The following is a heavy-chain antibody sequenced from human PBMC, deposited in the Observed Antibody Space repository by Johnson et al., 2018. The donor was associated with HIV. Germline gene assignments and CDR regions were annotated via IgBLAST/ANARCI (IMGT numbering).Heavy chain of an antibody. CDR2: ISSAGNNK. CDR3: ARPGGDYSAFDI. D-gene: IGHD4-17*01. CDR1: GFTFSTYA. V-gene: IGHV3-30-3*01. J-gene: IGHJ3*02. Sequence: QVQLVESGGGVVQPGGSLRLSCAASGFTFSTYAIHWVRQAPGKGLEWVVVISSAGNNKYYADSVKGRFTISRDNSKNTLYLQMNSLRAEDTAVYYCARPGGDYSAFDIWGQGTMVTVSS.